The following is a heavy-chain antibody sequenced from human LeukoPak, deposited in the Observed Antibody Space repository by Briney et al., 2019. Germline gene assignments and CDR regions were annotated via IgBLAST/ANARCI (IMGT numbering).Heavy chain of an antibody. D-gene: IGHD3-10*01. CDR3: ARGTLFWSMVRGVYYGMDV. V-gene: IGHV4-39*07. CDR2: IYYSGST. Sequence: PSETLSLTCTVSGGSISSSSYYWGWIRQPPGKGLEWIGSIYYSGSTYYNPSLKSRVTISVDTSKNQFSLKLSSVTAADTAVYYCARGTLFWSMVRGVYYGMDVWGQGTTVTVSS. J-gene: IGHJ6*02. CDR1: GGSISSSSYY.